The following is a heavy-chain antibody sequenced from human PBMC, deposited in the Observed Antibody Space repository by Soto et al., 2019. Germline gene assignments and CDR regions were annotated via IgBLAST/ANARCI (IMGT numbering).Heavy chain of an antibody. Sequence: GASVKVSCKASGYTFTSYYMHWVRQAPGQGLEWMGIINPSGGSTSYAQSFQGRVTMTRDTSTSTVFMDLSSLRSEDTAIYYCARVGTITIFGVVINLYYYYGMDVWGQGTTVTVSS. D-gene: IGHD3-3*01. J-gene: IGHJ6*02. CDR3: ARVGTITIFGVVINLYYYYGMDV. V-gene: IGHV1-46*01. CDR1: GYTFTSYY. CDR2: INPSGGST.